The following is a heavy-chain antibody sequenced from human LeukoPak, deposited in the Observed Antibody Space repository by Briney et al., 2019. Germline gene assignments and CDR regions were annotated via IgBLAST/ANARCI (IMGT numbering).Heavy chain of an antibody. V-gene: IGHV3-64*02. Sequence: AGGSLRLSCAASGFTFSDYSMHWVRQTPGRGLQHVAAISSKGGTTLYADSVQGRFTIFRDNSNYTLYLQLTSLRPDDVGIYYCASKGPNGWDDHWGQGTLVTVSS. CDR2: ISSKGGTT. CDR3: ASKGPNGWDDH. J-gene: IGHJ4*02. D-gene: IGHD6-19*01. CDR1: GFTFSDYS.